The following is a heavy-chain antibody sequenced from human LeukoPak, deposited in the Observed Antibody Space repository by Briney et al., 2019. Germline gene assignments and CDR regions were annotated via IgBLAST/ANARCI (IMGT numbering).Heavy chain of an antibody. V-gene: IGHV4-31*03. CDR3: ARERVDDFWSGYYTGIAGYSAFDI. D-gene: IGHD3-3*01. CDR2: IYYSGST. J-gene: IGHJ3*02. CDR1: GGSISSGGYY. Sequence: PSETLSLTCTVSGGSISSGGYYWSWIRQHPGKGLEWIVYIYYSGSTYYNPSLKSRVTISVDTSKNQFSLKLSSVTAADTAVYYCARERVDDFWSGYYTGIAGYSAFDIWGQGTMVTVSS.